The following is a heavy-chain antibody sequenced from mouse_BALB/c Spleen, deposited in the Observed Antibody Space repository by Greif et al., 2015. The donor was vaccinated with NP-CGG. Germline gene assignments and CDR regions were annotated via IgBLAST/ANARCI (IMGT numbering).Heavy chain of an antibody. CDR2: IYPGSGNT. J-gene: IGHJ4*01. Sequence: QVQLKDSGPELVKPGASVKISCKASGYTFTDYYINWVKQKPEQGLEWIGWIYPGSGNTKYNEKFKGKATLTVDTSSSTAYMQLSSLTSEDTAVYFCARRTGTEAMDYWGQGTSVTVSS. D-gene: IGHD4-1*01. CDR3: ARRTGTEAMDY. V-gene: IGHV1-84*02. CDR1: GYTFTDYY.